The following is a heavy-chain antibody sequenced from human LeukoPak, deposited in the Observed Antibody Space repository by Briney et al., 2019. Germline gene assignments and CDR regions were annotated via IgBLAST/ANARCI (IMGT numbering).Heavy chain of an antibody. D-gene: IGHD6-13*01. J-gene: IGHJ4*02. V-gene: IGHV1-8*01. CDR1: GYTFTSYD. Sequence: ASVKVSCKASGYTFTSYDINWVRQATGQGLEWMGWMNPNSGNTGYAQKFQGRVTMTRNTSISTAYMELSSLRSEDTAVYYCASIAAAGTVGDYWGQGTLVTVSS. CDR3: ASIAAAGTVGDY. CDR2: MNPNSGNT.